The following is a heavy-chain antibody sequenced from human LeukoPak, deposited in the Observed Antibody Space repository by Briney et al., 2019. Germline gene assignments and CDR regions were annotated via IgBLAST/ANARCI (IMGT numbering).Heavy chain of an antibody. J-gene: IGHJ4*02. CDR1: GGPFSGNY. Sequence: SETLSLTCAVYGGPFSGNYWTLIRQTPGRGLEWIGESSPTGDITGYNPSLRGRATISVDSSKNQFSLKLTSVTAADTGVYYCARVPDFIARPCDSWGPGTLVTVS. D-gene: IGHD2-21*01. V-gene: IGHV4-34*01. CDR2: SSPTGDI. CDR3: ARVPDFIARPCDS.